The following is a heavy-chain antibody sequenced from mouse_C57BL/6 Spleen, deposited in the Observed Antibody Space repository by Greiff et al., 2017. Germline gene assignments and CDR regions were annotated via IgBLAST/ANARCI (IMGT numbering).Heavy chain of an antibody. D-gene: IGHD1-1*01. J-gene: IGHJ4*01. CDR2: IDPSDSET. V-gene: IGHV1-52*01. Sequence: QVQLQQPGAELVRPGSSVKLSCKASGYTFTSYWMHWVKQRPIQGLEWIGNIDPSDSETHYNQKFKDKATLTVDKASSTAYMQLSSLTSEDSAVYYCAIYGSRTRAMDYWGQGTSVTVSS. CDR3: AIYGSRTRAMDY. CDR1: GYTFTSYW.